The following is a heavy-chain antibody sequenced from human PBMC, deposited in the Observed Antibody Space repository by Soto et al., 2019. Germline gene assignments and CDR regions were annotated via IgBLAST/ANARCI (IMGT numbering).Heavy chain of an antibody. J-gene: IGHJ6*02. CDR1: GFTFSSYG. CDR2: IWYDGSNK. Sequence: TGGSLRLSCAASGFTFSSYGMHWVRQAPGKGLEWVAVIWYDGSNKYYADSVKGRFTISRDNSKNTLYLQMNNLRAEDTAVYYCARGKKPAAMREDYYYYYGMDVWGQGTTVTVSS. D-gene: IGHD2-2*01. CDR3: ARGKKPAAMREDYYYYYGMDV. V-gene: IGHV3-33*01.